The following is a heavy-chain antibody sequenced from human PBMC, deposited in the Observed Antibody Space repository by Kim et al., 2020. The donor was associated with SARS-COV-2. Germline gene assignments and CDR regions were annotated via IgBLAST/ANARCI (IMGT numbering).Heavy chain of an antibody. CDR2: IDPDSGGT. D-gene: IGHD2-2*01. Sequence: ASVKVSCKASGSTFSCFYVHWVREAPGRGLQWMGRIDPDSGGTKSAQMFQGRVTMTRDTSIRTDYLELSRLRYDDTAIYYFAKEQEGQEYHFDFCGQGT. CDR3: AKEQEGQEYHFDF. CDR1: GSTFSCFY. J-gene: IGHJ4*02. V-gene: IGHV1-2*06.